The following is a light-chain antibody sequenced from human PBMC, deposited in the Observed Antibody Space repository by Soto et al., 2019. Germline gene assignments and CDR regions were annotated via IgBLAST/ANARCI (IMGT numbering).Light chain of an antibody. V-gene: IGKV3-15*01. CDR1: QSVSSY. CDR3: HQYNTWPPLT. CDR2: GAS. Sequence: EIVMTQSPATLSVSPGERATLSCRASQSVSSYLAWYQQKPGQAPRLLIYGASTRATGIPARFSGSGSGTDLTITISSLQSEDFAVNYCHQYNTWPPLTFGGGTKVEIK. J-gene: IGKJ4*01.